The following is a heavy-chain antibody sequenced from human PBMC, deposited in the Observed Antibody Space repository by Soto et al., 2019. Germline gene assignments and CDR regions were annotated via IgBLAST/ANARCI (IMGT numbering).Heavy chain of an antibody. CDR3: ARVTIFGVALYNWFDP. CDR1: GGTFSSYA. V-gene: IGHV1-69*13. CDR2: IIPIFGTA. Sequence: SVKVSCKASGGTFSSYAISWVRQAPGQGLEWMGGIIPIFGTANYAQKFQGRVTITADESTSTAYMELSSLRSEDTAVYYCARVTIFGVALYNWFDPWGQGTQVTVSS. D-gene: IGHD3-3*01. J-gene: IGHJ5*02.